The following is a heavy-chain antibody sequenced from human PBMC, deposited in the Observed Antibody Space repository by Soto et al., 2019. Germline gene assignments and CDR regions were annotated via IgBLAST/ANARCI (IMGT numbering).Heavy chain of an antibody. D-gene: IGHD3-10*01. CDR2: IYYSGST. V-gene: IGHV4-59*01. J-gene: IGHJ6*02. CDR3: ARDRYYGSGSWYYYYGMDV. Sequence: SETLSLTCTVSGGSISSYYWSWIRQPPGKGLEWIGYIYYSGSTNYNPSLKSRVTISVDTSKNQFSLKLSSVTAADTAVYYCARDRYYGSGSWYYYYGMDVWGQGTTVTVSS. CDR1: GGSISSYY.